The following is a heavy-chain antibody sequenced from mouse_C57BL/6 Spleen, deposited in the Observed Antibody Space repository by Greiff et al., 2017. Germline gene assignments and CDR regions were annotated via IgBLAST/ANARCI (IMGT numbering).Heavy chain of an antibody. D-gene: IGHD2-12*01. CDR3: EREGAYDKDWYFDV. V-gene: IGHV1-55*01. Sequence: VQLQQPGAELVKPGASVKMSCKASGYTFTSYWITWVKQRPGQGLEWIGDINPGSGSTNYNEKFKSKATVTVDKSTSTAYMQLSSLTSEDSAVYYCEREGAYDKDWYFDVWGTGTTVTVSS. J-gene: IGHJ1*03. CDR2: INPGSGST. CDR1: GYTFTSYW.